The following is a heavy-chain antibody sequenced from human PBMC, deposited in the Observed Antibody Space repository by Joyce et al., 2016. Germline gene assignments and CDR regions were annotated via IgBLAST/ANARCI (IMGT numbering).Heavy chain of an antibody. CDR1: GYTFTDYY. D-gene: IGHD3-10*01. V-gene: IGHV1-69-2*01. CDR3: ATVDYYYGSGTPRDYYYYMDV. Sequence: EVQLVQSGAEVKKPGATVKISCKVSGYTFTDYYMHWVQQAHGKGLEWMGLVDPEDGETLYAEKFQGRVTITAGTSTDTAYMELSSLRSEDTAVYYCATVDYYYGSGTPRDYYYYMDVWGKGTTVTVSS. J-gene: IGHJ6*03. CDR2: VDPEDGET.